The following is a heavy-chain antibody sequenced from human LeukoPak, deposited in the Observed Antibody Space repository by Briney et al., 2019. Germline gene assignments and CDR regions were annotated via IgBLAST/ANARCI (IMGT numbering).Heavy chain of an antibody. V-gene: IGHV1-69*04. Sequence: SVKVSCKASGGTFSSYTISWVRQAPGQGLEWMGRILHIIHIPDYAQKFQDRVTITADTSTNTAYMELGSLRSKDTAVYYCARETEDDSIFGVVFGPLDYWGQGTLVTVSS. J-gene: IGHJ4*02. CDR2: ILHIIHIP. CDR1: GGTFSSYT. D-gene: IGHD3-3*01. CDR3: ARETEDDSIFGVVFGPLDY.